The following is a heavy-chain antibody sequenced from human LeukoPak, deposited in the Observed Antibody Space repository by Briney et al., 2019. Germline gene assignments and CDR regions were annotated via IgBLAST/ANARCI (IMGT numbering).Heavy chain of an antibody. CDR1: GFTVSSNY. CDR2: IYSGGST. V-gene: IGHV3-53*01. J-gene: IGHJ6*03. Sequence: GSLRLSCAASGFTVSSNYMSWVRQAPGKGLEWVSVIYSGGSTHYADSVKGRFTISRDNSKNTLYLQMNSLRAEDTAVYYCARDRPVGYYYYMDVWGKGTMVTVSS. CDR3: ARDRPVGYYYYMDV.